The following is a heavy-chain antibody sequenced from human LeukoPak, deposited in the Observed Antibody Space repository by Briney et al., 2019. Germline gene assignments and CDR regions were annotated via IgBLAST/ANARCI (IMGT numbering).Heavy chain of an antibody. V-gene: IGHV4-30-2*05. CDR2: IYHSGST. CDR1: GGSISSGGYS. CDR3: ARAYDSSGYPFDY. J-gene: IGHJ4*02. D-gene: IGHD3-22*01. Sequence: PSETLSLTCAVSGGSISSGGYSWSWIRQPPGKGLEWIGYIYHSGSTYYNPSLKSRVTISVDTSKNQFSLKLSSVTAADTAVYYCARAYDSSGYPFDYWGQGTLVTVSS.